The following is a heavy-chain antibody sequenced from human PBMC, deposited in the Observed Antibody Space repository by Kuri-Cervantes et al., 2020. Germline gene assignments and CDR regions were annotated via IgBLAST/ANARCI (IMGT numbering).Heavy chain of an antibody. CDR2: MNPNSGNT. D-gene: IGHD5-12*01. Sequence: ASVKVSCKASGYTFTSYDINWVRRATGQGLEWMGWMNPNSGNTGYAQKFQGRVTMTRNTSISTAYMELSSLRSEDTAVYYCAKDKNRVDSGLHDYWGQGTLVTVSS. CDR1: GYTFTSYD. J-gene: IGHJ4*02. V-gene: IGHV1-8*01. CDR3: AKDKNRVDSGLHDY.